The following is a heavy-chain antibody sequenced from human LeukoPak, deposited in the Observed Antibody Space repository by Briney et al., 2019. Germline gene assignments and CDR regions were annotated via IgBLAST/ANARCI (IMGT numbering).Heavy chain of an antibody. CDR2: IYYSGSA. Sequence: PSETLSLNCTVSGGSISSGYYYWSWIRHPPGKGLEWIGYIYYSGSAYYNPSLKRRLTISVDTSKNQFSLKLSSVNAADTAVYYCAREEIVLTIVDYWGQGTLVKVSS. D-gene: IGHD5-12*01. CDR3: AREEIVLTIVDY. V-gene: IGHV4-30-4*01. CDR1: GGSISSGYYY. J-gene: IGHJ4*02.